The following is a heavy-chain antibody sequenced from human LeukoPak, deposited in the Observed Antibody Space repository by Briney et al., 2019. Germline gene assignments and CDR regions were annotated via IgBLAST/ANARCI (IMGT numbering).Heavy chain of an antibody. CDR1: GYTFTGYY. CDR2: INLNSGGT. J-gene: IGHJ4*02. CDR3: ARAQTYYYDSSGYYYSDY. D-gene: IGHD3-22*01. V-gene: IGHV1-2*06. Sequence: ASVKVSCKASGYTFTGYYMHWVRQAPGQGLEWMGRINLNSGGTNYAQKFQGRVTMTRDTSISTAYMELSRLRSDDTAVYYCARAQTYYYDSSGYYYSDYWGQGNLVTVSS.